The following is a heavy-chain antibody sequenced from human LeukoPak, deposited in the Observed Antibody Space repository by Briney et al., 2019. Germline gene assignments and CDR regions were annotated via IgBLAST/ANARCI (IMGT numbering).Heavy chain of an antibody. J-gene: IGHJ4*02. V-gene: IGHV4-34*01. CDR1: GGSFSGYY. CDR2: INHSGST. CDR3: ASPIAARPRDY. D-gene: IGHD6-6*01. Sequence: PSETLSLTCAVYGGSFSGYYWSWIRQPPGKGLEWIGGINHSGSTNYNPSLKSRVTISVDTSKNQFSLKLSSVTAADTAVYYCASPIAARPRDYWGQGTLVTVSS.